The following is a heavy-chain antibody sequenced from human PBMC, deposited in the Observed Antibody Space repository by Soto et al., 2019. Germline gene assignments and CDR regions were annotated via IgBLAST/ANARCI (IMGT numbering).Heavy chain of an antibody. CDR1: RGSISSTIYS. CDR2: IFYSGST. D-gene: IGHD2-15*01. V-gene: IGHV4-39*01. CDR3: ARQCRGVTCNWFVP. J-gene: IGHJ5*02. Sequence: PSETLSLTCTVSRGSISSTIYSWDWIRQPPGKGLEWIGSIFYSGSTYYNPSLKSRVTISVDTSKNQFSLTLTSVTAADTAVYYCARQCRGVTCNWFVPWGQGTLVTVSS.